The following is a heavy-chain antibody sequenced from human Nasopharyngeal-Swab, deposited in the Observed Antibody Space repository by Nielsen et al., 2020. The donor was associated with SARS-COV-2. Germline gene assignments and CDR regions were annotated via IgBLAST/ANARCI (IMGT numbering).Heavy chain of an antibody. CDR1: GFTVSSNY. CDR3: AKETSTVTKTFDY. V-gene: IGHV3-53*01. D-gene: IGHD4-17*01. Sequence: GESLKISCAASGFTVSSNYMSWVRQAPEKGLEWVSVIYSGGSTYYADSVKGRFTISRDNSKNTLYLQMNSLRAEDTAVYYCAKETSTVTKTFDYWGQGTLVTVSS. J-gene: IGHJ4*02. CDR2: IYSGGST.